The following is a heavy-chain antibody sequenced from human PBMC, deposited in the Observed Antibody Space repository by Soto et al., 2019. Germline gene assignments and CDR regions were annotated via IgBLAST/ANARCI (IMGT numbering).Heavy chain of an antibody. V-gene: IGHV6-1*01. CDR3: ARESAYDILTGYYYYYGMDV. D-gene: IGHD3-9*01. Sequence: SQTLSLTCAISGDSVSSNSAAWNWIRQSPSRGLEWLERTYYRSKWYNDYAVSVKSRITINPDTSKNQFSLQLNSVTPEDTAVYYCARESAYDILTGYYYYYGMDVWGQGTTVTVSS. J-gene: IGHJ6*02. CDR2: TYYRSKWYN. CDR1: GDSVSSNSAA.